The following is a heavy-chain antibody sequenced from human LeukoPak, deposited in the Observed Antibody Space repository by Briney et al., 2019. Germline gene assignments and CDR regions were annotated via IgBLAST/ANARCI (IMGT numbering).Heavy chain of an antibody. CDR1: GFSFSTYG. Sequence: GGSLRLSCEASGFSFSTYGMNWVRQAPGKGLEWVSPISTNSANTYYTDSAKGRLTISRDNSRSMLFLQMNSLSAEDTAVYYCTKGQSTIATRSFDSWGEGTLVTVSS. CDR2: ISTNSANT. CDR3: TKGQSTIATRSFDS. J-gene: IGHJ4*02. D-gene: IGHD6-6*01. V-gene: IGHV3-23*01.